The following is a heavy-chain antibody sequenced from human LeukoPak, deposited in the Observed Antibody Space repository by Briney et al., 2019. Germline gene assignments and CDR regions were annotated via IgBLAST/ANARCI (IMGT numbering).Heavy chain of an antibody. D-gene: IGHD5-18*01. CDR1: GYTFTSYD. V-gene: IGHV1-2*02. Sequence: GASVKVSCKASGYTFTSYDINWVRQATGQGLEWMGWINPNSGGTNYAQKFQGRVTMTRDTSISTAYMELSRLRSDDTAVYYCARVRESLWIQLWVHFDYWGQGTLVTVSS. CDR3: ARVRESLWIQLWVHFDY. CDR2: INPNSGGT. J-gene: IGHJ4*02.